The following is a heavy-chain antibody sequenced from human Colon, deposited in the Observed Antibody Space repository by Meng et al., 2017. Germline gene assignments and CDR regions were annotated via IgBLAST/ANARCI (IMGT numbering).Heavy chain of an antibody. J-gene: IGHJ4*02. CDR3: ARIKPPYDTIGYLMY. D-gene: IGHD3-22*01. CDR2: ISYDGSEK. CDR1: GLTFSSFA. Sequence: GESLKISCLASGLTFSSFAMHWVRQAPGKGLEWVATISYDGSEKYYADSVKGRFTISRDNSKSTVSLQLNSLRADDTAVYYCARIKPPYDTIGYLMYWGQGTQVTVSS. V-gene: IGHV3-30*04.